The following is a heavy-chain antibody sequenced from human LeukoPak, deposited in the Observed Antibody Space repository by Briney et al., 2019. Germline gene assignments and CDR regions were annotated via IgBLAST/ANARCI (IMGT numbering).Heavy chain of an antibody. D-gene: IGHD3-22*01. CDR3: ARAPYDSGGYYDYYFDY. J-gene: IGHJ4*02. CDR2: IYYSGST. Sequence: SETLSLTCAVSGASISSYYWSWIRQPPGKGLEWIGYIYYSGSTNYNPSFKSRVTISVDTSKNQFSLKLSSVTAADTAVYYCARAPYDSGGYYDYYFDYWGQGTLVTVSS. V-gene: IGHV4-59*08. CDR1: GASISSYY.